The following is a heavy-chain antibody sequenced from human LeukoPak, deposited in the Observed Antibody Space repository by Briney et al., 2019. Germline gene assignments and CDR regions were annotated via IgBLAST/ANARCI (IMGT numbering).Heavy chain of an antibody. Sequence: GGSLRLSCSTSGVTFSGYSMNWVRRAPGKGLEWLSYISASGGTTYYADSVNGRFTISRDNAKNSLFLGMNSLRVDDTAMYFCARSSLERHYSFDFWGRGTLVTVSS. CDR3: ARSSLERHYSFDF. CDR2: ISASGGTT. D-gene: IGHD1-1*01. J-gene: IGHJ4*02. V-gene: IGHV3-48*01. CDR1: GVTFSGYS.